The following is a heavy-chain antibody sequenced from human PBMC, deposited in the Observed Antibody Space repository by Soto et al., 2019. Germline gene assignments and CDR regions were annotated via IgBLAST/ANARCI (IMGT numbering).Heavy chain of an antibody. CDR1: GYSFTSYW. D-gene: IGHD2-2*01. CDR2: IDPSDSYT. Sequence: ESLKISCKGSGYSFTSYWISLVRQMPGKGLEWMGRIDPSDSYTNYSPSFQGHVTISADKSISTAYLQWSSLKASDTAMYYCARRGIVVDYGMDVWGQGTTVTVS. CDR3: ARRGIVVDYGMDV. J-gene: IGHJ6*02. V-gene: IGHV5-10-1*01.